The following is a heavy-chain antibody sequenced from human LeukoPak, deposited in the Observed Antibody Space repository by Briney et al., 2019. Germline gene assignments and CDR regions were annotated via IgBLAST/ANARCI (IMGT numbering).Heavy chain of an antibody. CDR3: ARMSPRYYYGSGGLPGSDY. CDR2: IYTSGST. D-gene: IGHD3-10*01. Sequence: SETLSLTCAVYGGSFSGYYWSWIRQPAGKGLEWIGRIYTSGSTNYNPSLKSRVTISVDTSKNQFSLKLSSVTAADTAVYYCARMSPRYYYGSGGLPGSDYWGQGTLVTVSS. J-gene: IGHJ4*02. V-gene: IGHV4-59*10. CDR1: GGSFSGYY.